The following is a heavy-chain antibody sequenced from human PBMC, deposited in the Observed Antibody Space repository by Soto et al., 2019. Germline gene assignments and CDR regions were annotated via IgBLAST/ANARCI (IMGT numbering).Heavy chain of an antibody. J-gene: IGHJ4*02. V-gene: IGHV1-69*06. Sequence: QVQLVQSGAEVKKPGSSVKVSCKVSGDTFSTYSISWVRQAPGQGLEWLGGIIPILGTPSYAQRFQDRVTITADKDTTTAYMELSSLRSEDTAVYYCARESSRYDRSCYYRPDYWGQGTLVTVSS. CDR2: IIPILGTP. CDR3: ARESSRYDRSCYYRPDY. D-gene: IGHD3-22*01. CDR1: GDTFSTYS.